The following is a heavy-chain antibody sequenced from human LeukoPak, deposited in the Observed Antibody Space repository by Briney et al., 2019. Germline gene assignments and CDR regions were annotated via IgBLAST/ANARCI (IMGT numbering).Heavy chain of an antibody. CDR2: TYYRSKWYN. J-gene: IGHJ4*02. Sequence: SQTLSLTCAISGDSVSSNSAAWNWIRQSPSRGLEWLGRTYYRSKWYNDYAVSVKSRITINPDTSKNQFSLQLNSVTPEDTAVYYCATYGIAVAGTGYYFDYWGQGTLVTVSS. CDR1: GDSVSSNSAA. CDR3: ATYGIAVAGTGYYFDY. V-gene: IGHV6-1*01. D-gene: IGHD6-19*01.